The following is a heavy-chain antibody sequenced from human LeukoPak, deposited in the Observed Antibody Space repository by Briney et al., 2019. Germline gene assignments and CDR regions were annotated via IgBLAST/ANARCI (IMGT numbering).Heavy chain of an antibody. Sequence: GGSLRLSCAASGFTFSSYAMSWVRQAPGKGLEWVSVISGSGGSTYYADSVKGRFTISRDNSKNTLYLQMNSLRAEDTAVYYCAKGRQWLVYEDEYFQHWGQGTLVTVSS. CDR2: ISGSGGST. J-gene: IGHJ1*01. V-gene: IGHV3-23*01. CDR3: AKGRQWLVYEDEYFQH. D-gene: IGHD6-19*01. CDR1: GFTFSSYA.